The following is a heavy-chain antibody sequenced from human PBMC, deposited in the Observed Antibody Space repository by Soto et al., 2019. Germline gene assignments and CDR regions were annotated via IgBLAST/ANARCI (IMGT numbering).Heavy chain of an antibody. D-gene: IGHD3-22*01. CDR2: INAGNGNT. CDR1: GYTFTSYS. Sequence: ASVKVSCKASGYTFTSYSMHWVRQAPGQRLEWMGWINAGNGNTKYSQKFQGRVTITRDTSASTAYMELSSLRSEDTAVYYCARGGYYDSSGYYAYYYYGMDVWGQGTTLTVSS. V-gene: IGHV1-3*01. J-gene: IGHJ6*02. CDR3: ARGGYYDSSGYYAYYYYGMDV.